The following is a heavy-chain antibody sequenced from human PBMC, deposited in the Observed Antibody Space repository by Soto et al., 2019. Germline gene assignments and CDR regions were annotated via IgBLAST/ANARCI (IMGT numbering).Heavy chain of an antibody. Sequence: QVHLVESGGGVVQPGRSPRLSCAASGFTFSNYAMHWVRQAPGKGLEWVAVISYDGSDKYNANSVKGRFTISRDNSKNTLYLQMNSLRAEDTAVYYCARDTGPNGYNYYYFGMDVW. CDR3: ARDTGPNGYNYYYFGMDV. J-gene: IGHJ6*01. CDR1: GFTFSNYA. D-gene: IGHD5-18*01. V-gene: IGHV3-30-3*01. CDR2: ISYDGSDK.